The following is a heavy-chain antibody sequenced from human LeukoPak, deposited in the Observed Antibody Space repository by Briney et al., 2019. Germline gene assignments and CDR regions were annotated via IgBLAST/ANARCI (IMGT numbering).Heavy chain of an antibody. CDR3: ARDRDVRHYYFDY. Sequence: GGSLRLSCAASGFTFSDYYMSWIRQAPGKGLEWVSYISSSGSTIHYADSVKGRFTIPRDNAKNSLYLQMNSLRAEDTAVYYCARDRDVRHYYFDYWGQGTLVTVSS. CDR2: ISSSGSTI. J-gene: IGHJ4*02. D-gene: IGHD3-16*01. CDR1: GFTFSDYY. V-gene: IGHV3-11*04.